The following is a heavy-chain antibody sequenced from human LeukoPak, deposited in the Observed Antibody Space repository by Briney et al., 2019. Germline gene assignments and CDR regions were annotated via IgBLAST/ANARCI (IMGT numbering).Heavy chain of an antibody. CDR3: ARARIIAARPPPHFDY. CDR2: ISAYNGNT. J-gene: IGHJ4*02. D-gene: IGHD6-6*01. CDR1: GYTFTSYG. V-gene: IGHV1-18*01. Sequence: ASVKVSCKASGYTFTSYGISWVRQAPGQGLEWMGWISAYNGNTNYAQKLQGRVTMTTDTSTSTAYMELRSLRSDDTAVYYCARARIIAARPPPHFDYWGQGTLVTVSS.